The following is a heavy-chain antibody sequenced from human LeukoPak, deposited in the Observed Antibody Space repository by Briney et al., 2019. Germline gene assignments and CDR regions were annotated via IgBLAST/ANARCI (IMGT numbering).Heavy chain of an antibody. V-gene: IGHV1-8*01. CDR3: ARGGAVTTVVFYYYYMDV. J-gene: IGHJ6*03. CDR1: GYTFTSYD. Sequence: GASVKVSCKASGYTFTSYDINWVRQATGQGLEWMGWMNPNSGNTGYAQKFQGRVTMTRNTSISTAYMELSSLRSEDTAVYYCARGGAVTTVVFYYYYMDVWGKGTTVTVSS. CDR2: MNPNSGNT. D-gene: IGHD4-11*01.